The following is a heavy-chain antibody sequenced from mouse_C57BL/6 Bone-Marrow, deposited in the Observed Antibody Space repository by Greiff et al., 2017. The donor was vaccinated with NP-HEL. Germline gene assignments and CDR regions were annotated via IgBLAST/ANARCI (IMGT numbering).Heavy chain of an antibody. J-gene: IGHJ3*01. D-gene: IGHD4-1*01. CDR2: IRSKSNNYAT. CDR1: GFSFNTYP. V-gene: IGHV10-1*01. CDR3: VRHGTGFAY. Sequence: EVQLVESGGGLVQPKGSLKLSCAASGFSFNTYPMNWVRQAPGKGLEWVARIRSKSNNYATYYADSVKDRFTISRDDSESMLYLQMNNLKTEDTAMYYCVRHGTGFAYWGQGTLVTVSA.